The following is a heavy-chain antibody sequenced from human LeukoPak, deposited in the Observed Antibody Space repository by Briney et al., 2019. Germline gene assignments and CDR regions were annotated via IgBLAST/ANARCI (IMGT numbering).Heavy chain of an antibody. D-gene: IGHD6-13*01. V-gene: IGHV1-69*04. Sequence: SVKVSCKASGGTFSSYAISWVRQAPGQGLEWMGRIIPILGIANYAQKFQGRVTITADKSTSTAYMELSSLRSEDTAVYYCARVRSSWYDAYDYWGQGTLVTVSS. CDR2: IIPILGIA. J-gene: IGHJ4*02. CDR3: ARVRSSWYDAYDY. CDR1: GGTFSSYA.